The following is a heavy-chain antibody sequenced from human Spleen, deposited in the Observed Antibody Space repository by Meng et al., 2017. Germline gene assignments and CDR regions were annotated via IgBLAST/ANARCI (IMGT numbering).Heavy chain of an antibody. V-gene: IGHV2-5*02. CDR3: TRSGYDY. CDR2: IYWDDDK. Sequence: SGPTLVKPTQTLTLTCTFSGFSLSSNGVGVGWIRQPPGKALEWLALIYWDDDKRYSSSLKSRLTITKDTSKNQVVLTMTNMDPVDTATYYCTRSGYDYWGQGALVTVSS. D-gene: IGHD5-12*01. J-gene: IGHJ4*02. CDR1: GFSLSSNGVG.